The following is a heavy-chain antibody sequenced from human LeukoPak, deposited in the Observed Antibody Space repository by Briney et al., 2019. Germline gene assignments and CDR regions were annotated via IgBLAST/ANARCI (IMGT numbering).Heavy chain of an antibody. J-gene: IGHJ4*02. CDR3: ARGVAAGYDY. CDR1: GYTFTSYH. CDR2: MSPNSGDT. Sequence: GASVKVSCKASGYTFTSYHINWVRQATGQGLEWMGWMSPNSGDTGFAQKFQGRVTMTRNTSITTAYMELSSLRSDDTAIYYCARGVAAGYDYWGQGTLATVSS. V-gene: IGHV1-8*01. D-gene: IGHD6-13*01.